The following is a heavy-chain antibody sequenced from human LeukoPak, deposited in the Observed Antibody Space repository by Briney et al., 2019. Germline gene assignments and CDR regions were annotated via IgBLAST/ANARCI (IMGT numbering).Heavy chain of an antibody. D-gene: IGHD5-18*01. Sequence: GGSLRLSCAASGFTFSSYSMNWVRQAPGKGLEWVSSISSSSNYIYYADSVKGRFTISRDNAKNSLYLQMNSLRAEDTAVYYCAREDTAMVIPFDYWGQGTLVTVSS. CDR1: GFTFSSYS. CDR3: AREDTAMVIPFDY. CDR2: ISSSSNYI. J-gene: IGHJ4*02. V-gene: IGHV3-21*01.